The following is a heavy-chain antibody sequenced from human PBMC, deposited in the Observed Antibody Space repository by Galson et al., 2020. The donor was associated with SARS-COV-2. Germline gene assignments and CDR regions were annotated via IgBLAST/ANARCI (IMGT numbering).Heavy chain of an antibody. CDR1: GFSFSGQA. J-gene: IGHJ4*02. CDR2: ISYDGTTR. D-gene: IGHD6-13*01. CDR3: ARETDDYSSSGYDY. Sequence: GESLKISCAASGFSFSGQAMHWVRQAPGKGLEWVGIISYDGTTRYNGDSVKGRFTISRDNSKNTLFLQMNNLRPEDTATYYCARETDDYSSSGYDYWGQGTRVTVSS. V-gene: IGHV3-30*01.